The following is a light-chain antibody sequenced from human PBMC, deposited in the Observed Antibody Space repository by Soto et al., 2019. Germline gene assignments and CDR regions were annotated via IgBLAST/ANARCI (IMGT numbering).Light chain of an antibody. Sequence: ETVLTQSPATLSLSPGERSTLSCRASQSVSSYLAWYQQKPGQAPRLLIYDTSNRATGIPARFSGSGSGTDFTLTISSLEPEDFAVYYCQQRSNWPWTFGGGTKVEIK. V-gene: IGKV3-11*01. CDR3: QQRSNWPWT. CDR2: DTS. J-gene: IGKJ4*01. CDR1: QSVSSY.